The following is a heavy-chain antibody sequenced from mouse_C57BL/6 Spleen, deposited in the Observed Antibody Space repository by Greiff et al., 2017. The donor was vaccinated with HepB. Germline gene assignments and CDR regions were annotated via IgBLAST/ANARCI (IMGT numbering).Heavy chain of an antibody. CDR3: ARSGTTVFDY. J-gene: IGHJ2*01. CDR2: IDPSDSYT. D-gene: IGHD1-1*01. CDR1: GYTFTSYW. Sequence: VQLQQPGAELVMPGASVKLSCKASGYTFTSYWMHWVKQRPGQGLEWIGEIDPSDSYTNYNQKFKGKSTLTVDKSSSTAYMQRSSLTSEDSAVYYCARSGTTVFDYWGQGTTLTVSS. V-gene: IGHV1-69*01.